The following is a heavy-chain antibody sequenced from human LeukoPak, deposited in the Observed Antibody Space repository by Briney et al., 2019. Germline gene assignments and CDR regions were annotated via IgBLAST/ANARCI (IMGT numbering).Heavy chain of an antibody. Sequence: ASVKVSCKAFGYTFTSYGISWVRQAPGQGLEWMGWISAYNGNTNYAQKLQGRVTMTTDTSTSTAYMELSSLRSEDTAVYYCASENMVRGVKTRLYYFDYWGQGTLVTVSS. CDR3: ASENMVRGVKTRLYYFDY. J-gene: IGHJ4*02. CDR1: GYTFTSYG. V-gene: IGHV1-18*01. CDR2: ISAYNGNT. D-gene: IGHD3-10*01.